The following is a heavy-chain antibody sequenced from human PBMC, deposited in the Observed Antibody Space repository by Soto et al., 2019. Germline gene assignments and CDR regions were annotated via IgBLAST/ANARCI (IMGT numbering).Heavy chain of an antibody. CDR3: AGKDIVVVSSAFDI. V-gene: IGHV4-31*03. J-gene: IGHJ3*02. Sequence: QVQLQESGPGLVKPSQTLSLTCTVSGGSISSGGYYWSWIRQHPGKGLEWIGYIYYSGSTYYNPSLMSRVTISVDTSKNQFSLKLSSVTAADTAVYYCAGKDIVVVSSAFDIWGQGTMVTVSS. D-gene: IGHD2-15*01. CDR2: IYYSGST. CDR1: GGSISSGGYY.